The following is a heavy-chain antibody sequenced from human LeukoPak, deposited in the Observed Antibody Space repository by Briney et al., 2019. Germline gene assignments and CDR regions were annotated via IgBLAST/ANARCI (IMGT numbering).Heavy chain of an antibody. J-gene: IGHJ4*02. Sequence: PSETLSLTCAVSGGSISSGGYSWSWIRQPPGKGLEWIGYIYHSGSTYYNPSLKSRVTISVDTSKNQFSLKLSSVTAADTAVYYCTTGPDYYNSSSYYSHYWGQGTLVTVSS. CDR1: GGSISSGGYS. V-gene: IGHV4-30-2*01. D-gene: IGHD3-22*01. CDR3: TTGPDYYNSSSYYSHY. CDR2: IYHSGST.